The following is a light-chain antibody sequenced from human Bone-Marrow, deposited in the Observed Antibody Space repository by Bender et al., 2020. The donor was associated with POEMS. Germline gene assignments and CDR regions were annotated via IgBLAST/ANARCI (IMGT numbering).Light chain of an antibody. V-gene: IGLV2-23*01. Sequence: QSALTQPASVSASPGQSITLSCTGTTTDIGTYNVVSWYQQHPGKAPQVVIYETSRRPSGVSNRFSGSKSGNTASLTISGLQAEDEADYYCSSYAGSKYVFGTGTKVTVL. CDR1: TTDIGTYNV. CDR2: ETS. CDR3: SSYAGSKYV. J-gene: IGLJ1*01.